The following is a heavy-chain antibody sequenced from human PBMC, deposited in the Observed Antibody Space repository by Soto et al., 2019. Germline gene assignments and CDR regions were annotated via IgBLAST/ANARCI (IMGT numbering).Heavy chain of an antibody. D-gene: IGHD6-6*01. CDR1: GYTFTGYY. CDR2: INPNSGGT. Sequence: ASVKVFCKASGYTFTGYYMHWVRQAPGQGLEWMGWINPNSGGTNYAQKFQGRVTMTRDTSISTAYMELSRLRSDDTAVYYRARYSIAARSFDYWGQGTLVTVSS. CDR3: ARYSIAARSFDY. V-gene: IGHV1-2*02. J-gene: IGHJ4*02.